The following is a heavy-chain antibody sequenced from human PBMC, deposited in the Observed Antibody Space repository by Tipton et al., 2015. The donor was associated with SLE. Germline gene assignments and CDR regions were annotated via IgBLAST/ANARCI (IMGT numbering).Heavy chain of an antibody. V-gene: IGHV4-34*01. CDR3: ARGTRLMRRATYYLDY. D-gene: IGHD2-21*01. J-gene: IGHJ4*02. Sequence: TLSLTCAVYGTSFSGYYWSWIRQPPGKGLEWIGEINHSGSTNDNPSLKSRVTMSMDTSKNQLSPKLTSVTAADTAVYYCARGTRLMRRATYYLDYWGQGTLVTVSS. CDR2: INHSGST. CDR1: GTSFSGYY.